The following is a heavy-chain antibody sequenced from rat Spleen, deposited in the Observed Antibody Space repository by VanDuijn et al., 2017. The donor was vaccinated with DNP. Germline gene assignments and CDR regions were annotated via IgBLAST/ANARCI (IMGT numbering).Heavy chain of an antibody. J-gene: IGHJ3*01. CDR1: GYTFTTYY. V-gene: IGHV1-43*01. CDR3: ARGCDGVWLAY. D-gene: IGHD4-3*01. CDR2: INMGSGGT. Sequence: QVQLQQSGAELAKPGSSVMISCRASGYTFTTYYIGWIKQTTRQGLEFIGYINMGSGGTNYNEKFKGKATLTVGKSSSTAFMQLSSLTPDDSAVYYCARGCDGVWLAYWGQGTLVTVSS.